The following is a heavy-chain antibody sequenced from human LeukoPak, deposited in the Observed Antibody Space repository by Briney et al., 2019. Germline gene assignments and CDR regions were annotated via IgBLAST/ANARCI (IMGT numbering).Heavy chain of an antibody. J-gene: IGHJ3*02. V-gene: IGHV4-61*01. D-gene: IGHD3-10*01. Sequence: SETLSLTCTVPGGSIISGSYYWSWIRQPPGKGLEWIGYIYYSGSTNYNPSLKSRVTISVDTSKNQFSLKLSSVTAADTAVYYCARDGVVYYYGSGRGGAFDIWGQGTMVTVSS. CDR1: GGSIISGSYY. CDR2: IYYSGST. CDR3: ARDGVVYYYGSGRGGAFDI.